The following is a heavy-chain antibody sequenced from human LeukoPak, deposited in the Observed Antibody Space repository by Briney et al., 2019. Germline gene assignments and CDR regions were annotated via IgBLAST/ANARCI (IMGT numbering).Heavy chain of an antibody. V-gene: IGHV1-2*02. CDR3: ARKGEVYGDYDY. D-gene: IGHD4-17*01. CDR2: IFPSSGGP. J-gene: IGHJ4*02. Sequence: ASVKVSCXASGYTFTGYYMHWVRQAPGQGLEWMGWIFPSSGGPRYAQKFQGRVTVTRDTSISTAYMELSSLRSDDTAVYYCARKGEVYGDYDYWGQGILVTVSS. CDR1: GYTFTGYY.